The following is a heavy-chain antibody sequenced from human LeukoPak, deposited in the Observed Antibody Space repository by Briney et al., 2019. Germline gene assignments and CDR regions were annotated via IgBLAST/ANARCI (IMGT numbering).Heavy chain of an antibody. CDR3: VRDIDYYDSSGFGGGYYYYYYMDV. V-gene: IGHV1-2*06. CDR2: INPKSGGT. J-gene: IGHJ6*03. CDR1: GYTFIDYH. D-gene: IGHD3-22*01. Sequence: ASVKVSCKASGYTFIDYHLHWVRQAPGQGLEWMGRINPKSGGTNYAQKFQGSVTMTRDTSISTAYMELSSLRSDDTAVYFCVRDIDYYDSSGFGGGYYYYYYMDVWGRGTTVTVSS.